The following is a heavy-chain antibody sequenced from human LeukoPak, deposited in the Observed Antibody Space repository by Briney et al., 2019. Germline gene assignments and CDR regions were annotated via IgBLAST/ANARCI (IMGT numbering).Heavy chain of an antibody. CDR2: IYYSGST. CDR3: ASYLAAAGMDY. Sequence: SETLSLTCTVSGGSISSYYWSWIRQPPGKGLEWIGYIYYSGSTNYNPSLKSRVTISVDTSKNQFSLKLSSVTAADTAVYYCASYLAAAGMDYWGQGTLVTVSS. J-gene: IGHJ4*02. CDR1: GGSISSYY. D-gene: IGHD6-13*01. V-gene: IGHV4-59*01.